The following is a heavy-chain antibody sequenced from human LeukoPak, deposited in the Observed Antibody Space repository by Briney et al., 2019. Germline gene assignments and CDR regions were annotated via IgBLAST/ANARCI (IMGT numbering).Heavy chain of an antibody. J-gene: IGHJ5*02. Sequence: SETLSLTCTVSGGSFGPHYWTWIRQPPGKGLEWIGYIYYSGSTNYNPSLKSRVTISVDTSKNQFSLKLSSVTAADTAVYYCARVVDYGDYDQWFDPWGQGTLVTVSS. CDR2: IYYSGST. CDR1: GGSFGPHY. V-gene: IGHV4-59*11. CDR3: ARVVDYGDYDQWFDP. D-gene: IGHD4-17*01.